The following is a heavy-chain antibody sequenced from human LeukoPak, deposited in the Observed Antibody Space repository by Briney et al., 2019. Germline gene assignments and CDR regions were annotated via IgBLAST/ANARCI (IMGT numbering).Heavy chain of an antibody. Sequence: ASVKVSCKASGYTFTGYYMHWVRLAPGQGLEWMGWINPNSGGTNYAQKFQGRVTMTRDTSISTAYMELSRLRSDDTAVYYCARPDVYSSSWYYDYYYMDVWGKGTTVTVSS. CDR3: ARPDVYSSSWYYDYYYMDV. J-gene: IGHJ6*03. CDR1: GYTFTGYY. D-gene: IGHD6-13*01. V-gene: IGHV1-2*02. CDR2: INPNSGGT.